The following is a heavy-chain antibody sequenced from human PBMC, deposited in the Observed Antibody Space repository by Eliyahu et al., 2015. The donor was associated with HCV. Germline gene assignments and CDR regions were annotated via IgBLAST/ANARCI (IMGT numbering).Heavy chain of an antibody. Sequence: EVHLVQSGAEVKKPGESLKISCRASGYTFTNYWFGWVRQMPGKGLXWMGVIYPGDSDTRYNPSFQGQVTLSVDKSINTAYLQWSSLKASDTAMYFCARRGYGGNANTPSPHGVDVWGQGTTVTVSS. D-gene: IGHD4-23*01. CDR2: IYPGDSDT. CDR3: ARRGYGGNANTPSPHGVDV. V-gene: IGHV5-51*01. CDR1: GYTFTNYW. J-gene: IGHJ6*02.